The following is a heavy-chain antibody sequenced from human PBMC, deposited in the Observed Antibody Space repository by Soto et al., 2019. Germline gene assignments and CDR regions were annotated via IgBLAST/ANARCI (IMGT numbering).Heavy chain of an antibody. D-gene: IGHD6-19*01. CDR2: ISYNGSNK. Sequence: HPGGSLRLSCAASGFTFSSYGMHWVRQAPGKGLEWVAVISYNGSNKYYADSVKGRFTISRDNSKNTLYLQMDSLRAEDMAVYYCARDRGRGXYDYWGQGTLVTVS. V-gene: IGHV3-30*03. J-gene: IGHJ4*02. CDR1: GFTFSSYG. CDR3: ARDRGRGXYDY.